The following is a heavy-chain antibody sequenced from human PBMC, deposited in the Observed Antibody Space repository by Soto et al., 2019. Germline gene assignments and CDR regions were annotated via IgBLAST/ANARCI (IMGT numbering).Heavy chain of an antibody. CDR3: ETITTPGYRYGRIDY. J-gene: IGHJ4*02. CDR2: INHSGST. D-gene: IGHD5-18*01. Sequence: SETLSLTCAVYGGSFSGYYWSWIRQPPGKGLEWIGEINHSGSTNYNPSLKSRVTISVDTSKNQFSLKLSSVTAADTAVYYCETITTPGYRYGRIDYWGQGTPAPVSS. CDR1: GGSFSGYY. V-gene: IGHV4-34*01.